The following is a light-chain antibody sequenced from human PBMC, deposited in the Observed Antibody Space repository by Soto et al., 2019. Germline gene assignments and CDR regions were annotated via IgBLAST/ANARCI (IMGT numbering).Light chain of an antibody. CDR1: QSIRSW. Sequence: DIQMTQSPSSLSASVGDRVTMTCRASQSIRSWLAWYQQKAGKAPKLLIYDASSLESGVPSRFSGSGSGTDFTLTISSLQPEDFATYYCQQSYSTPITFGQGTRLEI. CDR3: QQSYSTPIT. J-gene: IGKJ5*01. V-gene: IGKV1-39*01. CDR2: DAS.